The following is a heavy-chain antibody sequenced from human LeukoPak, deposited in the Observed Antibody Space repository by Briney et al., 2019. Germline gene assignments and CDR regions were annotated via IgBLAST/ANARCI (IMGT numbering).Heavy chain of an antibody. D-gene: IGHD3-22*01. CDR1: GGSFSGYY. J-gene: IGHJ4*02. CDR2: INHSGST. Sequence: SETLSLTCAVYGGSFSGYYWSWIRQPPGKGLEWIGEINHSGSTNYNPSLKSRVTISVDTSKNQFSLKLSSVTAADTAVYYCARRVAKNDSSGYKVSGYFDYWGQGTLVTVSS. V-gene: IGHV4-34*01. CDR3: ARRVAKNDSSGYKVSGYFDY.